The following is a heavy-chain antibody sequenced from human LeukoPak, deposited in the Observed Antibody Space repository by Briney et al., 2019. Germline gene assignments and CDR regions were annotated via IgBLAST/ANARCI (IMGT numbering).Heavy chain of an antibody. CDR1: GFTFSSHA. V-gene: IGHV3-23*01. D-gene: IGHD1-26*01. CDR2: ISGSGGST. CDR3: AKEVGSYRYFDY. J-gene: IGHJ4*02. Sequence: GGSLRLSSAASGFTFSSHAMSWVRQAPGKGLEWVSAISGSGGSTYYADSVKGRFTISRDNSKNTLYLQMNSLRAEDTAVYYCAKEVGSYRYFDYWGQGTLVTVSS.